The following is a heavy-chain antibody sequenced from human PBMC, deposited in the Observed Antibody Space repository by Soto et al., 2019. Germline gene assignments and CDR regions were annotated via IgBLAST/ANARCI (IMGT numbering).Heavy chain of an antibody. D-gene: IGHD3-3*02. CDR2: ISNDGSDK. CDR3: GKVRIDPAKPFYLAS. Sequence: GGSLRLSCVASGFTFNNYAFHWVRQTPGTGLEWVAVISNDGSDKYYADSVKGRFTISRDNSKNTLHLQMDSLRAEDTAVYFCGKVRIDPAKPFYLASWGKGTLVTVSP. CDR1: GFTFNNYA. V-gene: IGHV3-30*18. J-gene: IGHJ4*02.